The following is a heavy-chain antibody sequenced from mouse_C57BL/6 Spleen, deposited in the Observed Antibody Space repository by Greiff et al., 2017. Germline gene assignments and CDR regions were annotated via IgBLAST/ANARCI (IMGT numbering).Heavy chain of an antibody. Sequence: VQLQQPGAELVMPGASVKLSCKASGYTFTSYWMHWVKQRPGQGLEWIGEIDPSDSYTNYNQKFKGKSTLTVDKSSSTAYMQLSSLTSEDSAVYYCARNNYSNGFDYWGQGTTLTVSS. CDR3: ARNNYSNGFDY. J-gene: IGHJ2*01. D-gene: IGHD2-5*01. V-gene: IGHV1-69*01. CDR1: GYTFTSYW. CDR2: IDPSDSYT.